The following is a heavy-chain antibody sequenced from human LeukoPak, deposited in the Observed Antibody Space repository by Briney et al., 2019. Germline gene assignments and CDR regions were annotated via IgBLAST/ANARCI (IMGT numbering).Heavy chain of an antibody. CDR3: ARDWDPITGTTRWFDP. V-gene: IGHV1-2*02. CDR2: INTDSGVA. CDR1: GYTFTGYY. Sequence: ASVKVSCKVSGYTFTGYYVHWVRQAPGQGLEWMAWINTDSGVANYAQKFQGRVTLTRDKSITTAYMELNSLRSDDTALYYCARDWDPITGTTRWFDPWGQGTLVTVSS. D-gene: IGHD1-7*01. J-gene: IGHJ5*02.